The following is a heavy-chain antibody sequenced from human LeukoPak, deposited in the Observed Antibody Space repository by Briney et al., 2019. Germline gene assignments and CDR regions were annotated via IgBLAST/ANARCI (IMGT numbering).Heavy chain of an antibody. CDR3: TRHIAAAGTGWFDP. CDR2: IRSKAYGGTT. J-gene: IGHJ5*02. CDR1: GFTFGDYA. Sequence: SLRLSCTASGFTFGDYAMSWVRQAPGKGLEWVGFIRSKAYGGTTEYAASVKGRFTISRDDSKSIAYLQMNSLKTEDTAVYYCTRHIAAAGTGWFDPWGQGTLVTVSS. D-gene: IGHD6-13*01. V-gene: IGHV3-49*04.